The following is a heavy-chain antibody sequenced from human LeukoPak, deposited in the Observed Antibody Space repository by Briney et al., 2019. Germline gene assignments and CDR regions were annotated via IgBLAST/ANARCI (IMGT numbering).Heavy chain of an antibody. V-gene: IGHV4-59*01. CDR1: GGSISSYY. J-gene: IGHJ4*02. CDR3: ARYDYGSGNVDY. CDR2: IYYSGST. D-gene: IGHD3-10*01. Sequence: SETLSLTCTVSGGSISSYYWSWIRQPPGKGLEWIGYIYYSGSTNYNPSLKSRVTISVDTSKNQFSLKLSSVTAADTAVYYCARYDYGSGNVDYWGQGTLATVSS.